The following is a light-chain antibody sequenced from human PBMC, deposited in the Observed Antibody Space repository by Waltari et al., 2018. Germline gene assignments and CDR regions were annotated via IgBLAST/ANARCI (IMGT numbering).Light chain of an antibody. CDR3: SSYTSSSTFWV. Sequence: QSALTQPASVSGSPGQSTTLSSTVTTSDVGGYTYVSWYQQHPGKAPKLMIYDISNRPSGVSNRFSGSKSGNTASLTISGLQAEDEADYYCSSYTSSSTFWVFGTGTKVTVL. CDR1: TSDVGGYTY. CDR2: DIS. J-gene: IGLJ1*01. V-gene: IGLV2-14*03.